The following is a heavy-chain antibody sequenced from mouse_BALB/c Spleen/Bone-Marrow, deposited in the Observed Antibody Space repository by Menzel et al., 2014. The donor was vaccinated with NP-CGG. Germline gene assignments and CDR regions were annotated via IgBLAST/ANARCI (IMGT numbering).Heavy chain of an antibody. CDR1: GYTFTNYY. J-gene: IGHJ3*01. CDR3: TRSGNYLFAY. Sequence: VQLQQSGAELVKPGASVRLSCKASGYTFTNYYMYWVKQRPGQGLEWIGEINPSSGGTNFNEEFKSKATLTVDKSSNTTYMQLSSLTSEDSAVYYCTRSGNYLFAYWGQGTLATVSA. V-gene: IGHV1S81*02. CDR2: INPSSGGT. D-gene: IGHD2-1*01.